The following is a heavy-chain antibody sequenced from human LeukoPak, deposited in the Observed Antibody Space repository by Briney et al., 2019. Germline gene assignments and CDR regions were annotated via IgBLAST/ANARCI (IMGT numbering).Heavy chain of an antibody. CDR3: ARGYYYDSSGYYNDY. CDR1: GGSFSGYY. J-gene: IGHJ4*02. D-gene: IGHD3-22*01. CDR2: INHSGST. V-gene: IGHV4-34*01. Sequence: SETLSLTCAVYGGSFSGYYWSWIRQPPGKGLEWIGEINHSGSTNYNPSLKSRVTISVDTSKNRFSLKLSPVTAADTAVYYCARGYYYDSSGYYNDYWGQGTLVTVSS.